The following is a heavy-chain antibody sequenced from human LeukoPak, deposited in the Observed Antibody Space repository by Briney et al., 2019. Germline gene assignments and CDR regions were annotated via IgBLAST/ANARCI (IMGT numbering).Heavy chain of an antibody. CDR3: ARDSVFLPNDDSLDH. D-gene: IGHD2-15*01. J-gene: IGHJ4*02. CDR2: ISGSGGRT. Sequence: PGGSLRLSCAASGFIFSSYAMSWVRQAPGKGLEWLSGISGSGGRTAYADSVKGRFIISRDNSKNTLWLQMTSLRVEETAVYYCARDSVFLPNDDSLDHWGQGSLVTVSS. CDR1: GFIFSSYA. V-gene: IGHV3-23*01.